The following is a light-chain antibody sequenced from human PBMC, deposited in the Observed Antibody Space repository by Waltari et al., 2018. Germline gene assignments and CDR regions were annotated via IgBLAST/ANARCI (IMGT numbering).Light chain of an antibody. CDR3: QQGNSFPPT. Sequence: DIQLTQSPSSVSASVGDRVIITCRASQGISNWLAWYQQKPGKAPKLLIYAASILQTGVPSRFSGSGSGADFTLTISNLQPEDFATYFCQQGNSFPPTFGQGTNVEVK. CDR2: AAS. V-gene: IGKV1-12*01. CDR1: QGISNW. J-gene: IGKJ1*01.